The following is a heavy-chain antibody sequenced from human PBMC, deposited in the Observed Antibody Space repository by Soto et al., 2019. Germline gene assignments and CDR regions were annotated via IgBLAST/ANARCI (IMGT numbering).Heavy chain of an antibody. CDR2: ISAGSYTT. V-gene: IGHV3-48*04. D-gene: IGHD3-3*01. CDR3: ATDQPIYNDDDFV. J-gene: IGHJ4*02. Sequence: PGGSLRLSCAASGFSFSVYNVKWVRQAPGKGLEWVSYISAGSYTTYYADSVKGRFTVSRDNGINLVYLQMTSLRAEDTAVYYCATDQPIYNDDDFVWGRGTLVTVSS. CDR1: GFSFSVYN.